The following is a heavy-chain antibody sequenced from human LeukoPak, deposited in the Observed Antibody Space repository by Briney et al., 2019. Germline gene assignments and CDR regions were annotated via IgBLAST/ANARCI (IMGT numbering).Heavy chain of an antibody. J-gene: IGHJ4*02. D-gene: IGHD5-18*01. CDR3: ARVRGYGYYYFDY. CDR2: ISSSSSYT. V-gene: IGHV3-11*06. Sequence: PGGSLRLSCAASGFTFSDYYMSWIRQAPGKGLEWVSYISSSSSYTNYAYSVKGRFTISRDNAKNLLYLQMNSLRAEDTAVYYCARVRGYGYYYFDYWGQGTLVTVSS. CDR1: GFTFSDYY.